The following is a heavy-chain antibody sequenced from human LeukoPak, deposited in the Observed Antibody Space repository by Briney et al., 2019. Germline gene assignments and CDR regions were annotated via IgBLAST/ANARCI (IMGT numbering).Heavy chain of an antibody. D-gene: IGHD2-2*03. CDR1: GFTFSSYG. J-gene: IGHJ6*03. Sequence: GGSLRLSCAASGFTFSSYGMSWVRQAPGKGLGWVSAISGSGGSTYYADSVKGRFTISRDNSKNTLHLQMNSLRAEDTAVYYCATHGSAHYYMDVWGKGTTVTISS. CDR3: ATHGSAHYYMDV. CDR2: ISGSGGST. V-gene: IGHV3-23*01.